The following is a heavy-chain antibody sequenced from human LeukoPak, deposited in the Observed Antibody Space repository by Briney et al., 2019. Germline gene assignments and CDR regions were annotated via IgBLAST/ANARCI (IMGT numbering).Heavy chain of an antibody. CDR3: ARGFSTYYDFWSGETNWFDP. D-gene: IGHD3-3*01. J-gene: IGHJ5*02. CDR1: GYTFTSYD. CDR2: MNPNSGNT. V-gene: IGHV1-8*01. Sequence: ASVKVSCKASGYTFTSYDINWVRQATGQGLEWMGWMNPNSGNTGYAQKLQGRVTMTRNTSISTAYMELSSLRSEDTAVYYCARGFSTYYDFWSGETNWFDPWGQGTLVTVSS.